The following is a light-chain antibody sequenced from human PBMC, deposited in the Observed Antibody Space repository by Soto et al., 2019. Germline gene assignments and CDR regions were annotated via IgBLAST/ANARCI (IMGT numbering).Light chain of an antibody. CDR3: QQTYSTLET. V-gene: IGKV1-39*01. J-gene: IGKJ1*01. CDR2: AAS. CDR1: QRISNY. Sequence: DIQMTQSPSSLSASVGDRITITCRAGQRISNYLNWYQQKPGKAPKLLIYAASSLQSGVPSRFSGSGSGTYFTLTISSLQPEDFATYYCQQTYSTLETFGQGTKVEIK.